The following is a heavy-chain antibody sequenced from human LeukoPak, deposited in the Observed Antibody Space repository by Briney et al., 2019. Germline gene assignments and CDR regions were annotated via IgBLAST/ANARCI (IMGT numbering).Heavy chain of an antibody. CDR2: ISSSGSTI. CDR3: ARGASNWNFDYYGMDV. CDR1: GFRDFTFSSYE. Sequence: PGGSLRLSCAVSGFRDFTFSSYEMNWVRQAPGKGLEWVSYISSSGSTIYYADSVKGRFTISRDDAKNSLYVQTNSLRAEDTAVYYCARGASNWNFDYYGMDVWGQGTTVTVSS. V-gene: IGHV3-48*03. D-gene: IGHD1-1*01. J-gene: IGHJ6*02.